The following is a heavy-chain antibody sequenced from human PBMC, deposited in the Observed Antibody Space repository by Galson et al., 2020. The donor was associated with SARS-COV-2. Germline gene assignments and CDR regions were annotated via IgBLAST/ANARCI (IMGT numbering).Heavy chain of an antibody. CDR1: GFTFSSYW. Sequence: TGGSLRLSCAASGFTFSSYWMAWVHQAPGKGLEWVANIKQDGSEQYYVDSVKGRFTISRDNAKNSLYLQMNSLRAEDTAVYYCARKNGHNQRPAIFDYWGQGTLVTVSS. J-gene: IGHJ4*02. CDR3: ARKNGHNQRPAIFDY. V-gene: IGHV3-7*05. D-gene: IGHD1-1*01. CDR2: IKQDGSEQ.